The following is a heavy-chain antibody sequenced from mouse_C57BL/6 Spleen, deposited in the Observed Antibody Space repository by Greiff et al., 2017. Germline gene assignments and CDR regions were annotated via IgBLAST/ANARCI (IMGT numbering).Heavy chain of an antibody. J-gene: IGHJ2*01. V-gene: IGHV1-69*01. D-gene: IGHD2-5*01. CDR1: GYTFTSYW. CDR2: IDPSDSYP. CDR3: AIGYSNYLDY. Sequence: VQLQQPGAELVMPGASVKLSCKASGYTFTSYWMHWVKQRPGQGLEWIGEIDPSDSYPNSNQKFKGKSTLTVDKSSSTAYMQLSSLTSEDSAVYYSAIGYSNYLDYWGQGTTRTFSS.